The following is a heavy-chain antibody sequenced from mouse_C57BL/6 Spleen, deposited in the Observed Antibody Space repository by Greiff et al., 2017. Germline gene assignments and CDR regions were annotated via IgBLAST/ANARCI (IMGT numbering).Heavy chain of an antibody. V-gene: IGHV14-1*01. CDR3: TTLYGSSPYYFDY. Sequence: EVKLQESGAELVKPGASVKISCKASGFNIKDYYMHWVKQRPEQGLEWIGRIDPEDGDTEYAPKFPGKATMTADPSSNTAYLQLSSLTSEDTSVYYCTTLYGSSPYYFDYWGQGTTLTVSS. CDR1: GFNIKDYY. D-gene: IGHD1-1*01. CDR2: IDPEDGDT. J-gene: IGHJ2*01.